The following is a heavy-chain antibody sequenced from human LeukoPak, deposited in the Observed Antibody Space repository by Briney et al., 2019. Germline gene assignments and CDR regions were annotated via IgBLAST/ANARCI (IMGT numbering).Heavy chain of an antibody. V-gene: IGHV4-38-2*01. CDR2: IYHSGRT. Sequence: PSETLSLLCAVSVYSISSGYYWGWIRQPPGKGLEWIGSIYHSGRTYYNPSLKSRVTISVDTSKNHFSMNLSSVTAADTGVYYCASQDIVVVPAAILGIGAFDIWGQGTMVTVSS. CDR1: VYSISSGYY. CDR3: ASQDIVVVPAAILGIGAFDI. J-gene: IGHJ3*02. D-gene: IGHD2-2*02.